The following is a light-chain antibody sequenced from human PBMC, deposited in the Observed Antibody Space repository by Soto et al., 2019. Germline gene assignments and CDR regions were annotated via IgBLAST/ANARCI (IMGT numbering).Light chain of an antibody. CDR2: KAS. Sequence: DIQMTQSPSTLSASVGDRVTITCPASQSVGSWLAWYQQKPGKAPKLLIYKASRLESGVPSRCSGSEARTDFPITISNLPHDDVATYYCQQYHKFWTFGQGNKVDIK. CDR1: QSVGSW. V-gene: IGKV1-5*03. CDR3: QQYHKFWT. J-gene: IGKJ1*01.